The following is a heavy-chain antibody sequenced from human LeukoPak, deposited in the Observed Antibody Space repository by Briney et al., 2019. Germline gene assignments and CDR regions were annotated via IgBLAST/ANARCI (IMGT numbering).Heavy chain of an antibody. CDR2: ISASGGST. V-gene: IGHV3-23*01. Sequence: PGGSLRLSCAASGFTFSSSAMSWVRQVPGKGLEWVSGISASGGSTYYADSVRGRFTISRDNSKNTLYLRMNSLRAEDTAVYYCAKDPENCSGGSCYFDYWGQGTLVTVSS. CDR3: AKDPENCSGGSCYFDY. D-gene: IGHD2-15*01. CDR1: GFTFSSSA. J-gene: IGHJ4*02.